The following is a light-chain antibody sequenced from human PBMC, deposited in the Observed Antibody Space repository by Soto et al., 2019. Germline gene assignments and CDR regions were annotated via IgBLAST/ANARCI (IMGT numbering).Light chain of an antibody. CDR1: QSISTY. Sequence: DIQITQSPSSLSASAGDRVTITCRASQSISTYLNWYHQKPGKAPKLLIYAASSLQSGVPSRFSGSGSGTDFTLTITSLQPEDFATYYCQQSYSTPITLGHGTRLEIK. CDR2: AAS. CDR3: QQSYSTPIT. J-gene: IGKJ5*01. V-gene: IGKV1-39*01.